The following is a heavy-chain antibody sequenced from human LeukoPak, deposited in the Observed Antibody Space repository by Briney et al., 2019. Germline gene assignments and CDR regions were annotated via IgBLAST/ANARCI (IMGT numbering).Heavy chain of an antibody. CDR3: AREVGYSSSECDY. V-gene: IGHV3-48*01. D-gene: IGHD6-13*01. CDR2: ISTGSSPI. CDR1: GFTFSGFI. Sequence: GGSLRLSCAASGFTFSGFIMNWVRQAPGKGLEWVSYISTGSSPIYYADSVKGRFTISRDNAKNSLYLQMNSLRAEDTAVYYCAREVGYSSSECDYWGQGTLVTVSS. J-gene: IGHJ4*02.